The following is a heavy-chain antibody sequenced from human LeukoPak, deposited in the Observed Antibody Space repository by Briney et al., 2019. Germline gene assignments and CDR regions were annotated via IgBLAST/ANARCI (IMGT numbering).Heavy chain of an antibody. CDR2: INPKSGDT. Sequence: ASVKVSCKASGYTFTDYYIHWVQQAPGQGLEWMGWINPKSGDTNYEQKFQGRVTMTRDTSVSTAYMELSSLRSEDTAVYYCARLKRGIGAAGTSLRGWFDPWGQGTLVTVSS. CDR1: GYTFTDYY. D-gene: IGHD6-13*01. CDR3: ARLKRGIGAAGTSLRGWFDP. J-gene: IGHJ5*02. V-gene: IGHV1-2*02.